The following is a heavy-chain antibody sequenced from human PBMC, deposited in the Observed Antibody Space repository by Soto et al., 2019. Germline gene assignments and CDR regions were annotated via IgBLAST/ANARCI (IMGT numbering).Heavy chain of an antibody. CDR1: GGTFSSYA. CDR2: IIPISETT. CDR3: ARSQGSSTSLEIYYYYYYGMDV. V-gene: IGHV1-69*01. J-gene: IGHJ6*02. D-gene: IGHD2-2*01. Sequence: QVQLVQSGAEVKKPGSSVKVSCKASGGTFSSYAISWVRQAPGQGLEWMGGIIPISETTNYAQKCQGRVTITADESKSTAYMELSSLRSEETAVYYCARSQGSSTSLEIYYYYYYGMDVWGQGTTVTVSS.